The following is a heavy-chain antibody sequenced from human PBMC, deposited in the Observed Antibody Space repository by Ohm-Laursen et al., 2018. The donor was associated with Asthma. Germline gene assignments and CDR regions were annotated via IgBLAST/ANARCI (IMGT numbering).Heavy chain of an antibody. CDR1: GYTFSRYS. D-gene: IGHD1-26*01. V-gene: IGHV3-21*01. CDR2: ISTASSFI. Sequence: SLRLSCAVSGYTFSRYSIHWVRQIPGKGLEWVASISTASSFIYYADSVRGRFTASRDNARSSVYLQMNSLRAEDTALYYCARNGPEWELPGREYSLHHWGEGTLVTVSS. J-gene: IGHJ1*01. CDR3: ARNGPEWELPGREYSLHH.